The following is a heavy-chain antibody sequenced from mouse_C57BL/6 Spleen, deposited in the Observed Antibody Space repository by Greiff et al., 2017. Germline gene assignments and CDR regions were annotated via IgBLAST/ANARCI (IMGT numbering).Heavy chain of an antibody. V-gene: IGHV1-50*01. D-gene: IGHD2-2*01. CDR1: GYTFTSYW. CDR2: IDPSDSYT. J-gene: IGHJ3*01. CDR3: ARFGYDSPFAY. Sequence: VQLQQPGAELVKPGASVKLSCKASGYTFTSYWMQWVKQRPGQGLEWIGEIDPSDSYTNYNQKFKGKATLTVDTSSSTAYMQLSSLTSEDSAVYYCARFGYDSPFAYWGQGTLVTVSA.